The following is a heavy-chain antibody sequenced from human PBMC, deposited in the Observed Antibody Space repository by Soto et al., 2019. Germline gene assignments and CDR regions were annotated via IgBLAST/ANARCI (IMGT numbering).Heavy chain of an antibody. J-gene: IGHJ4*02. D-gene: IGHD3-16*01. CDR3: ARQAKIGDRSQFYFDS. V-gene: IGHV1-18*01. CDR1: GYTFTSYG. CDR2: ISAYNGNT. Sequence: ASVKVSCKASGYTFTSYGISWVRQAPGQGLEWMGWISAYNGNTNYAQKLQGRVTMTTDTSTSTAYMELRSLRPDDTAVYYCARQAKIGDRSQFYFDSWGQGTLVTVSS.